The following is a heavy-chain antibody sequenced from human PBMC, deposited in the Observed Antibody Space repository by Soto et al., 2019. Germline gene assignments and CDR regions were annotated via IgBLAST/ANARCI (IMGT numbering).Heavy chain of an antibody. CDR2: INAGNGNT. J-gene: IGHJ4*02. CDR1: GYTFSKYA. Sequence: QVQLVQSGPEVKKPGTSVILSSKASGYTFSKYALQWVRQALGQRLEWMGWINAGNGNTKYSENFQGRLTITRDTSANTAYMDLRSLTSEDTTVYYCARGIWVATTASYYFDSWGQGTQVTVSS. D-gene: IGHD5-12*01. CDR3: ARGIWVATTASYYFDS. V-gene: IGHV1-3*01.